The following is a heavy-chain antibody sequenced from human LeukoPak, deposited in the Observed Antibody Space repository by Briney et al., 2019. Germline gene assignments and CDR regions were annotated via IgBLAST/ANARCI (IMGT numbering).Heavy chain of an antibody. CDR3: ARDLVDNYGSGSCYNPPAYYYYGMDV. J-gene: IGHJ6*04. CDR1: GGSISSGDYY. Sequence: SETLSLTCTVSGGSISSGDYYWSWIRQPPGKGLEWIGYIYYSGSTYYNPSLKSRVTTSVDTSKNQFSLKLSSVTAADTAVYYCARDLVDNYGSGSCYNPPAYYYYGMDVWGKGTTVTVSS. V-gene: IGHV4-30-4*01. CDR2: IYYSGST. D-gene: IGHD3-10*01.